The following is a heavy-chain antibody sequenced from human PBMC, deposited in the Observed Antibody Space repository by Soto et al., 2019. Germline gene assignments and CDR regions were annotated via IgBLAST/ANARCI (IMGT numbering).Heavy chain of an antibody. CDR1: GGSITSNNW. V-gene: IGHV4-4*02. J-gene: IGHJ4*02. D-gene: IGHD1-26*01. CDR2: IFHSGST. CDR3: ARVYSGSYSDY. Sequence: PSETLSLTCAVSGGSITSNNWWSWVRQPPGKGLEWIGEIFHSGSTYYNPSLKARVTISVDKSKNQFPLKLSSVTAADTAVYYCARVYSGSYSDYWGQGTLVTVSS.